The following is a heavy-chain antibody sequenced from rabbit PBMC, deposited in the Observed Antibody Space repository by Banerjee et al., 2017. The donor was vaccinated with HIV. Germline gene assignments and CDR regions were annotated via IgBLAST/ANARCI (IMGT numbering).Heavy chain of an antibody. V-gene: IGHV1S45*01. CDR3: AREFYAGYAGYGYAFNL. Sequence: QEQLVESGGGLVQPEGSLTLTCTASGFSFSSSYYMCWVRQAPGKGLEWIACIYAGSSGSTYYASWAKGRFTISKTSSTTVTLQMTSLTAADTATYFCAREFYAGYAGYGYAFNLWGPGTLVTVS. D-gene: IGHD6-1*01. CDR1: GFSFSSSYY. J-gene: IGHJ4*01. CDR2: IYAGSSGST.